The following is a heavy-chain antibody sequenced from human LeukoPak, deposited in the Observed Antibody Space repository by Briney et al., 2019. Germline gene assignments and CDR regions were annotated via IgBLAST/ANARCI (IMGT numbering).Heavy chain of an antibody. CDR2: INHGGST. D-gene: IGHD1-1*01. CDR3: ARRRDWNDVLDS. CDR1: GSSFSGYY. Sequence: SETLSFTCAVYGSSFSGYYWSWLRQSPEKGLEWIGEINHGGSTNYNPSLVSRVAISVDTSKNQFSLRLNSVTAADTGVYYCARRRDWNDVLDSWGLGALVTVSS. V-gene: IGHV4-34*01. J-gene: IGHJ4*02.